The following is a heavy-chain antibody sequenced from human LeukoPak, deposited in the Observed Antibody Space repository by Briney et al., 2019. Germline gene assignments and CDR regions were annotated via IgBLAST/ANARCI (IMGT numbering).Heavy chain of an antibody. V-gene: IGHV1-69*06. J-gene: IGHJ5*02. CDR1: GDTFTTYA. CDR3: ARAGIPGYCTNVTCSNWLDP. D-gene: IGHD2-8*01. Sequence: ASVKVSCKAAGDTFTTYAIIWVRQAPGQGLEWMGGIIPMFDTPNYAQRLQGRVTITADKSTKTAYMELTSLRSEDTAVYYCARAGIPGYCTNVTCSNWLDPWGQGTLVTVSS. CDR2: IIPMFDTP.